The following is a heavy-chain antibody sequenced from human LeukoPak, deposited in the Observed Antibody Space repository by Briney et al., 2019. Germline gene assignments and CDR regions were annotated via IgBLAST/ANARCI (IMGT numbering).Heavy chain of an antibody. CDR1: GGSISSYY. CDR2: IYYSGST. J-gene: IGHJ6*03. V-gene: IGHV4-59*01. CDR3: ARVAIPYDISPYYDGYMDV. Sequence: SEILSLTCTVSGGSISSYYWSWIRQPPGKGLEWIGYIYYSGSTNYNPSLQSRVTISVDTSKNQFSLKISSLTAADTAVYYCARVAIPYDISPYYDGYMDVWGKGTTVTVSS. D-gene: IGHD3-22*01.